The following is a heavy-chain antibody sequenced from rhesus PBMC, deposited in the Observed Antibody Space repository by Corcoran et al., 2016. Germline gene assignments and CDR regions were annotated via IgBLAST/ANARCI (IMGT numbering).Heavy chain of an antibody. J-gene: IGHJ4*01. Sequence: QVQLQESGPGLVKPSETLPLTCAVSGASISRDYWSWIRPSPGQGLEWIGYIDGTGGSTNYNPSLKSRVTISRDTSKNQFSLKVTSVTAADTAVYYCARGRGGTYDKFDYWGQGVLVTVSS. V-gene: IGHV4S2*01. D-gene: IGHD3-40*01. CDR2: IDGTGGST. CDR1: GASISRDY. CDR3: ARGRGGTYDKFDY.